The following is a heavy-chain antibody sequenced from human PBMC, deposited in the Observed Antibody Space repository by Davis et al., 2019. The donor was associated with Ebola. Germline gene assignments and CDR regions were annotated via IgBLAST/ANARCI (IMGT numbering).Heavy chain of an antibody. J-gene: IGHJ4*02. V-gene: IGHV1-46*01. Sequence: ASVKVSCKASGYTFTSYYMHWVRQAPGQGLEWMGIINPSGGSTSYAQKFQGRVTMTRDTSTSTAYMELSSLRSEDTAVYYCAAGVYDSSGYYYSGYYYWGQGTPVTVSS. CDR3: AAGVYDSSGYYYSGYYY. D-gene: IGHD3-22*01. CDR2: INPSGGST. CDR1: GYTFTSYY.